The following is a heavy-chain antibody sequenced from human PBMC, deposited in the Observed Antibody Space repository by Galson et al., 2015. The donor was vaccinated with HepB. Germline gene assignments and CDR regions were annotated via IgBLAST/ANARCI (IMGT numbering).Heavy chain of an antibody. D-gene: IGHD3-22*01. J-gene: IGHJ3*02. CDR3: TRLTGGETYYYDSSGYYYDAFDI. CDR1: GFTFSGSA. V-gene: IGHV3-73*01. Sequence: SLRLSCAASGFTFSGSAMHWVRQASGKGLEWVGRIRSKANSYATAYAASVKGRFTISRDDSKNTAYLQMNSLKTEDTAVYYCTRLTGGETYYYDSSGYYYDAFDIWGQGTMVTVSS. CDR2: IRSKANSYAT.